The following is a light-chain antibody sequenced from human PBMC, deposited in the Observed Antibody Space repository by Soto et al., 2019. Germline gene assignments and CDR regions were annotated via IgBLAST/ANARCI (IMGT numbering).Light chain of an antibody. Sequence: EIVLTQSPSTLSVSPGERATLSCRAGQSIRSNLSWYQQKPGQAPPLLLYGASTRAPGIPDRFSSSGSGAAFTPPIIRLEPADFAMYCCQRYHSLRTFGQGTKVDIK. CDR1: QSIRSN. J-gene: IGKJ1*01. CDR2: GAS. V-gene: IGKV3-20*01. CDR3: QRYHSLRT.